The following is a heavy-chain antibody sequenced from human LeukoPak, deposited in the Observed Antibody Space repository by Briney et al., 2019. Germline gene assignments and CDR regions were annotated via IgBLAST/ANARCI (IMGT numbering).Heavy chain of an antibody. CDR3: ARDLGKSLPALMAWAY. V-gene: IGHV4-4*02. J-gene: IGHJ4*02. D-gene: IGHD2-8*01. Sequence: GSLRLSCAASGFTVSSNYMSWTRQPPEKGLEWIGEIYHSGSTNYNPSLKSRVTILAHKSKNQFSLKLSSVTAADTAVYYCARDLGKSLPALMAWAYWGQGTLVTVSS. CDR2: IYHSGST. CDR1: GFTVSSNY.